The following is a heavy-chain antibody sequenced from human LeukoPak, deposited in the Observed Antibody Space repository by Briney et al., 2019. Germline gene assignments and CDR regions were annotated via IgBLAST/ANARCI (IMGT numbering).Heavy chain of an antibody. D-gene: IGHD3-22*01. Sequence: VASVKVSCKSSGYTFTGYYMHWVRQAPGQGLEWMGWISAYNGNTNYAQKLQGRVTMTTDTSTSTAYMELRSLGSDDTAVYYCARVSRDYYDSSGSRYLYYYYYYMDVWGKGTTVTVSS. V-gene: IGHV1-18*04. J-gene: IGHJ6*03. CDR1: GYTFTGYY. CDR2: ISAYNGNT. CDR3: ARVSRDYYDSSGSRYLYYYYYYMDV.